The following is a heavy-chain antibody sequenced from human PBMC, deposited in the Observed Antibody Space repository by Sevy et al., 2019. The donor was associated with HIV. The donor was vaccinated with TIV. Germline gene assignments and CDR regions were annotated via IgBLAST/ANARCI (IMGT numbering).Heavy chain of an antibody. CDR2: ISGSGGST. CDR1: GFTFSSYA. V-gene: IGHV3-23*01. Sequence: GGSLRLSCAASGFTFSSYAMSWVRQAPGKGLEWVSAISGSGGSTYYADSVKGRFTISRDNSKNTLYLQMNSLRAEDTAVYYCAKVGPLYDFWSGYYRKDYYYYGMDVWGRGTTVTVSS. D-gene: IGHD3-3*01. CDR3: AKVGPLYDFWSGYYRKDYYYYGMDV. J-gene: IGHJ6*02.